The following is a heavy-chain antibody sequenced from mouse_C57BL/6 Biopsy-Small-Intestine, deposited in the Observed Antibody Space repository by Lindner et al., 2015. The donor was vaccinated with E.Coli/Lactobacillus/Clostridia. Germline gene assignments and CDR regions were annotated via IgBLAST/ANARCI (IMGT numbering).Heavy chain of an antibody. CDR3: ARDVGGDIVAVPAALRQRHFDF. CDR2: ISPYSGNT. D-gene: IGHD2-12*01. J-gene: IGHJ4*01. Sequence: SVNGLLQGFWLPFTSKAITWVRQAPGQGLEWMGWISPYSGNTYYPQTFQGRVTLTTDTSTSTVYMEMRSLRSDDTAVYSCARDVGGDIVAVPAALRQRHFDFWGQGTLVTVSS. CDR1: LPFTSKA. V-gene: IGHV1-4*01.